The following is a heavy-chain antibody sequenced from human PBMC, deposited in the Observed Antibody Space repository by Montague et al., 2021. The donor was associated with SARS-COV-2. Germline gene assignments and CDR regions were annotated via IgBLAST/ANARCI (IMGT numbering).Heavy chain of an antibody. D-gene: IGHD4-23*01. V-gene: IGHV4-59*08. CDR1: GGSISSYY. J-gene: IGHJ5*02. Sequence: SETLSLTCNVSGGSISSYYWSWIRQPPGKGLEWIGYIYYSGSTNYNPSLKTRVTISVDTSKNQFSLKLSSVTAADTAVYYCARHHQVGGLRPWGQGTQVTVSS. CDR2: IYYSGST. CDR3: ARHHQVGGLRP.